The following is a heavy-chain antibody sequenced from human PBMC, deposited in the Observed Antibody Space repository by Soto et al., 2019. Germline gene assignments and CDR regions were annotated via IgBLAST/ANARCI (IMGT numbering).Heavy chain of an antibody. Sequence: QVQLVQSGAEVRKPGASVKVSCKASGYTFTTYGISWVRQAPGQGLEWMGWISGYNGHTKYAQKFQGRVTMTTDTSTSTVYMDLRSLRSDDTAVYYCAREGEMPYYYYGLDVWGQGNTGTGSS. J-gene: IGHJ6*02. V-gene: IGHV1-18*01. CDR1: GYTFTTYG. D-gene: IGHD3-16*01. CDR3: AREGEMPYYYYGLDV. CDR2: ISGYNGHT.